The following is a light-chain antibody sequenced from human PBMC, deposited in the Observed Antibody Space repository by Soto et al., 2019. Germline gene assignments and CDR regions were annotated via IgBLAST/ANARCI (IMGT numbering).Light chain of an antibody. Sequence: DLQTTQSPSSETRSVRHSVTITCRASQGISSWLAWYQQKPGTAPKLLIYHASTLESGVPSRFSGSGSGTEFTLTISSLQPDDFATYHCQQYMSYSVGHGTKVDIK. CDR1: QGISSW. V-gene: IGKV1-5*01. CDR2: HAS. CDR3: QQYMSYS. J-gene: IGKJ1*01.